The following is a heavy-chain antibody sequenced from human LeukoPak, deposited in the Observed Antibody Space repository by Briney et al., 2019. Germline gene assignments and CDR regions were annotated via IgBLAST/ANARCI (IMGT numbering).Heavy chain of an antibody. V-gene: IGHV4-4*02. Sequence: SETLSLTCAVSGGSIISTYWWSWVRQAPGKGLEWIGEVFHSGSTSYNLSLKSRVTISIDKSKRQFSLNLTSVTAADTAVYFCARKGRGVTGRLYGMDVWGQGTTVIVSS. J-gene: IGHJ6*02. CDR1: GGSIISTYW. D-gene: IGHD3-10*01. CDR3: ARKGRGVTGRLYGMDV. CDR2: VFHSGST.